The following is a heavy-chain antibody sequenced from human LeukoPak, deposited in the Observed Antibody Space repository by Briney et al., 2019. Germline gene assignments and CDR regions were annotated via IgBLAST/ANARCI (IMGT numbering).Heavy chain of an antibody. D-gene: IGHD2-15*01. Sequence: GGSLRLSCAASGFTFSDHYMDWVRQAPGKELEWVGRTRNKANSYITEYAASVKGRFTISRDDSKNSLYLQMNSLQTEDTAVYYCAREGDIVVGGGFDYWGQGTLVTVSS. CDR1: GFTFSDHY. J-gene: IGHJ4*02. CDR2: TRNKANSYIT. V-gene: IGHV3-72*01. CDR3: AREGDIVVGGGFDY.